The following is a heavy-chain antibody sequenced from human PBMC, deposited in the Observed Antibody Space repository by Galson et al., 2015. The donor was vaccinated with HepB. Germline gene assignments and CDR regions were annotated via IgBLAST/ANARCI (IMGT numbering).Heavy chain of an antibody. Sequence: SLRLSCAASGFTFSSYAMHWVRQAPGKGLEWVAVISYDGSNKYYADSVKGRFTISRDNSKNTLYLQMNSLRAEDTAVYYCARDLEMATTAYGYYFDYWGQGTLVTVSS. CDR3: ARDLEMATTAYGYYFDY. V-gene: IGHV3-30*04. D-gene: IGHD5-24*01. J-gene: IGHJ4*02. CDR2: ISYDGSNK. CDR1: GFTFSSYA.